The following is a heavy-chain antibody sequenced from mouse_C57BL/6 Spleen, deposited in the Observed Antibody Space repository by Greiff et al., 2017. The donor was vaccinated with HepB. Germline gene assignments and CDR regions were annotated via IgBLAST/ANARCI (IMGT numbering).Heavy chain of an antibody. Sequence: VQLQQSGPELVKPGASVKMSCKASGYTFTDYNMHWVKQSHGKSLEWIGYINPNNGGTSYNQKFKGKATLTVNKSSSTAYMELRSLTSEDSAVYYCAKGNYYGSSYGYWYFDVWGTGTTVTVSS. CDR1: GYTFTDYN. CDR2: INPNNGGT. V-gene: IGHV1-22*01. CDR3: AKGNYYGSSYGYWYFDV. D-gene: IGHD1-1*01. J-gene: IGHJ1*03.